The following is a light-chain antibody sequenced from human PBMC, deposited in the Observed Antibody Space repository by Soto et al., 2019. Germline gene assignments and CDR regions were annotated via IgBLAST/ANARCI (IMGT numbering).Light chain of an antibody. CDR1: QYVNIY. Sequence: EIVLTQSPATVSLSPGERVTLSCRASQYVNIYLAWYQQKPGQAPRLLIYDASNRATGVPARFSGSGSGTDFTLTISSLESEDFAVHYCQQRANWPLTFGGGTKVEIK. CDR3: QQRANWPLT. J-gene: IGKJ4*01. V-gene: IGKV3-11*01. CDR2: DAS.